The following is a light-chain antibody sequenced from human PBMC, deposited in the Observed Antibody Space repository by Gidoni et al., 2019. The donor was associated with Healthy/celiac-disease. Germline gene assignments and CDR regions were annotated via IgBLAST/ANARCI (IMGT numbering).Light chain of an antibody. J-gene: IGKJ4*01. V-gene: IGKV3-11*01. CDR2: DAS. Sequence: IVLTQPPATLSVPPGARATLPCRASQSVNSYLDWYQQKQGQVPRLLIYDASNRATGIPARFSGSGTGTDFTITISRLEPEDSAFYYWQQRSNWPLTFGGGTKVEIK. CDR1: QSVNSY. CDR3: QQRSNWPLT.